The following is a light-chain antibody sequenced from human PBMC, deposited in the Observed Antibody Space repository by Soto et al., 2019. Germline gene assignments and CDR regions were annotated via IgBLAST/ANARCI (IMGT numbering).Light chain of an antibody. Sequence: QSALTQPASVSGSPGQSITISCTGTSSDVGGYDYDSWYQQHPGKAPKLILYDVNNRPSGVSHRFSGSKSGNTASLTISGLQAVDEADYYCTSYTSINTYVCGTGTKLTVL. V-gene: IGLV2-14*01. CDR1: SSDVGGYDY. CDR2: DVN. J-gene: IGLJ1*01. CDR3: TSYTSINTYV.